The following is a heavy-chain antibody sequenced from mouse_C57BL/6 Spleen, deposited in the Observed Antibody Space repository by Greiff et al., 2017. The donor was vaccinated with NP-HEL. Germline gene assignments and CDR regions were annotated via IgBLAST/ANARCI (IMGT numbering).Heavy chain of an antibody. D-gene: IGHD1-1*01. CDR3: ARDYYGRIYAMDY. J-gene: IGHJ4*01. V-gene: IGHV3-6*01. CDR1: GYSITSGYY. CDR2: ISYDGSN. Sequence: EVKLQESGPGLVKPSQSLSLTCSVTGYSITSGYYWNWIRQFPGNKLEWMGYISYDGSNNYNPSLKNRISITRDTSKNQFFLKLNSVTTEDTATYYCARDYYGRIYAMDYWGQGTSVTVSS.